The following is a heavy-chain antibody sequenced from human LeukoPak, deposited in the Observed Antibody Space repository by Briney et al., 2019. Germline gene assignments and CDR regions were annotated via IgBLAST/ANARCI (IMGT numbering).Heavy chain of an antibody. V-gene: IGHV1-18*01. CDR3: ARDSMVRGVIKYFDY. D-gene: IGHD3-10*01. J-gene: IGHJ4*02. Sequence: ASVKVSCKASGYTFTSYGISWVRQAPGQGLEWMGWISAYNGNTNYAQKLQGRVTMTTDTSTSTAYMELRSLRSDDTAVCYCARDSMVRGVIKYFDYWGQGTLVTVSS. CDR1: GYTFTSYG. CDR2: ISAYNGNT.